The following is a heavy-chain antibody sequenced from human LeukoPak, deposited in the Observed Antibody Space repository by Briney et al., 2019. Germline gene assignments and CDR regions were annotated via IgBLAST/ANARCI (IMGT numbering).Heavy chain of an antibody. V-gene: IGHV4-59*01. CDR1: GGSISSYY. CDR3: ACIAVAGISY. D-gene: IGHD6-19*01. CDR2: IYYSGST. J-gene: IGHJ4*02. Sequence: SEILSLTCTVSGGSISSYYWSWIRQPPGKGLEWIGYIYYSGSTNYNPSLKSRVTISVDTSKNQFSLKLSSVTAADTAVYYCACIAVAGISYWGQGTLVTVSS.